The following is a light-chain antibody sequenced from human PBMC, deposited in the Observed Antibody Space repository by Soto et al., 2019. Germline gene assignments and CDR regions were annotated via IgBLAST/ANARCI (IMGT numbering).Light chain of an antibody. CDR3: QQSYGTPIT. CDR2: VAS. V-gene: IGKV1-39*01. Sequence: PSSLSSSVGDRVTITCRASQSISRYLHWYQQKPGKAPNLLIYVASSLQSEVPSRFSGSGSGTDFTLTITSLQPEDFATYYCQQSYGTPITFGQGTRLEIK. CDR1: QSISRY. J-gene: IGKJ5*01.